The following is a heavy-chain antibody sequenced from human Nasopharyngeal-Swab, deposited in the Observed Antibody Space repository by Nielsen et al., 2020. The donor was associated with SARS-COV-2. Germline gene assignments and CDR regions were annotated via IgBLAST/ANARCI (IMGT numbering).Heavy chain of an antibody. CDR3: SRVRGITMIRGAYYFDN. V-gene: IGHV4-59*13. CDR2: IYYSGST. J-gene: IGHJ4*02. Sequence: PGKGLEWIGYIYYSGSTNYNPSLKSRVIISADTSNNQFPLTLNSVTAADTAVYYCSRVRGITMIRGAYYFDNWGQGTLVTVSS. D-gene: IGHD3-10*01.